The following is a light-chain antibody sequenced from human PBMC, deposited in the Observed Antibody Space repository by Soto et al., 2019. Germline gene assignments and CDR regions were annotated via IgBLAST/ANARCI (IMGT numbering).Light chain of an antibody. V-gene: IGKV1-39*01. CDR2: AAS. CDR1: QTISTY. Sequence: DIQMTQSPSSLSASVGDRVTITCRASQTISTYLNWYQQKPGKAPKLLLYAASSLQSGVPSRFSGSGSGTDFTLTISSLQPEDFAIYYCQQSHGIPYTFGQGTKLEIK. J-gene: IGKJ2*01. CDR3: QQSHGIPYT.